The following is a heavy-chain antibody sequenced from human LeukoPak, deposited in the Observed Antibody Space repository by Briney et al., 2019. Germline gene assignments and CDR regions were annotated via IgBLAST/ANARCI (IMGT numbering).Heavy chain of an antibody. D-gene: IGHD1-26*01. V-gene: IGHV4-61*02. J-gene: IGHJ3*02. CDR2: IYTSGST. CDR1: GGSTSSGSYY. CDR3: ARDSEWELLGAFDI. Sequence: SETLSLTCTVSGGSTSSGSYYWSWIRQPAGKGLEWIGRIYTSGSTNYNPSLKSRVTISVDTSKNQFSLKLSSVTAADTAVYYCARDSEWELLGAFDIWGQGTMVTVSS.